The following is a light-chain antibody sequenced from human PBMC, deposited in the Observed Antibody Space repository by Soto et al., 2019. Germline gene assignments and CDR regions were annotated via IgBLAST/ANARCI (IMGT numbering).Light chain of an antibody. Sequence: QSMLTQPPSLSAAPGQKVTISCSGRSSNIESNYVSWFQQPPGTAPNLLIYENNKRPSGIPDRFSASKSGTSATLVITGLQTGDEADYFCGAWDISLSAYVSGTGTKLTVL. CDR2: ENN. V-gene: IGLV1-51*02. CDR1: SSNIESNY. CDR3: GAWDISLSAYV. J-gene: IGLJ1*01.